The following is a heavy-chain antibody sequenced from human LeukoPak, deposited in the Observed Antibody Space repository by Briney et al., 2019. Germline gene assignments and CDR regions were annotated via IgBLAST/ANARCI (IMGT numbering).Heavy chain of an antibody. CDR1: GGSVSSGSYY. Sequence: PSETLSLTCTVSGGSVSSGSYYWSWIRQPPGKGLEWIGYIYYSGSTNYNPSLKSRVTISVDTSKNQLSLKLSSVTAADTAVYYCARDRGSRVFDYWGQGTLVTVSS. V-gene: IGHV4-61*01. D-gene: IGHD3-10*01. J-gene: IGHJ4*02. CDR2: IYYSGST. CDR3: ARDRGSRVFDY.